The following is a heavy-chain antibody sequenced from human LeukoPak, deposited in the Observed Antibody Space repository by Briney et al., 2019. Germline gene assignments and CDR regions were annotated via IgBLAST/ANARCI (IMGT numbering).Heavy chain of an antibody. D-gene: IGHD3-3*01. J-gene: IGHJ5*02. CDR1: SGSFSSGGYY. V-gene: IGHV4-31*03. CDR3: ARRNDPWSGPRNWFDP. Sequence: PSETPSLTCTVSSGSFSSGGYYLSWIRQHPGKGLEWIGNIYHTGDTFYNPSLQSRFIISVDTSKNQFSLKVSSVTAADTAIYYCARRNDPWSGPRNWFDPWGQGILDTVSS. CDR2: IYHTGDT.